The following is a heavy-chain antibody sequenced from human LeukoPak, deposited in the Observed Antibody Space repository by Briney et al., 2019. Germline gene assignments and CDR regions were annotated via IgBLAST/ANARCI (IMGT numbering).Heavy chain of an antibody. V-gene: IGHV3-7*01. Sequence: GGSLRLSCAVSGFTFSNYWMSWVRQAPGKGLEWVANINENGGEKYYVDSVEGRFIISRDNAKNSLYLQMNTLRAEDTAVYHCARDPDPGTTDYWGQATLVTVSS. CDR1: GFTFSNYW. CDR3: ARDPDPGTTDY. D-gene: IGHD1-7*01. CDR2: INENGGEK. J-gene: IGHJ4*02.